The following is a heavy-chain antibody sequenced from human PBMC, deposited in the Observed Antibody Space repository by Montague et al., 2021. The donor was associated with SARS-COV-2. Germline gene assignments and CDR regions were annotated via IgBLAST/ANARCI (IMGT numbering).Heavy chain of an antibody. CDR2: IYDSDTT. CDR1: GGSVISDTYF. Sequence: SETLSLTRTVSGGSVISDTYFWSWIRQPPGKGLEWIAYIYDSDTTNNNPSFWSRVSMSSDRSKNQFSLKLTSVTPADTAVYYCARAANILSGFYNHPFEYWGQGILATVSS. CDR3: ARAANILSGFYNHPFEY. D-gene: IGHD3-9*01. J-gene: IGHJ4*02. V-gene: IGHV4-61*01.